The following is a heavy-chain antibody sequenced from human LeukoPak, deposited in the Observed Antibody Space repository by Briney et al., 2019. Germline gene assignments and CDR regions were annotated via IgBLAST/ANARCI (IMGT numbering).Heavy chain of an antibody. J-gene: IGHJ5*02. CDR3: ARGDIVVVVAATPGSYWFDP. V-gene: IGHV1-2*02. CDR2: INPNSGGT. CDR1: GYXFTGYY. Sequence: ASVKVSCKTSGYXFTGYYIHWVRQAPGQGLEWMGWINPNSGGTNFPQKFRGRVTMTRDTSISTAYMELSRLRSDDTAVYYCARGDIVVVVAATPGSYWFDPWGQGTLVTVSS. D-gene: IGHD2-15*01.